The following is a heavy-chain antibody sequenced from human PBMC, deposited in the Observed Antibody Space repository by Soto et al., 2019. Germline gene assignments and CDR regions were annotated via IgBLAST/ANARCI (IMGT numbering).Heavy chain of an antibody. CDR3: ARGTVTSGRWFGP. CDR2: NSTFNGNT. D-gene: IGHD4-17*01. V-gene: IGHV1-18*04. Sequence: QVHLVQSGTEVKEPGASVKVSCKASASTFTGYTINWVRQAPGQGLEWMGWNSTFNGNTKYAGNFEGRVTMTTNTSTPTAYMELTSLTFDATAVYFCARGTVTSGRWFGPWGQGTLVSVSS. J-gene: IGHJ5*02. CDR1: ASTFTGYT.